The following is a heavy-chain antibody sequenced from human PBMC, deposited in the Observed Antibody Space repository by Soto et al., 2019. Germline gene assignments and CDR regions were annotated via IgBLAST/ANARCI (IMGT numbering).Heavy chain of an antibody. CDR3: AKENWKGFGAFDI. D-gene: IGHD1-1*01. J-gene: IGHJ3*02. CDR1: GITFSSYA. CDR2: IIGSGGST. Sequence: VQLLESGGGLVQPGGSLRLSCAASGITFSSYAMSWVRQAPGKGLEWVSAIIGSGGSTYYADSVKGRFTISRDNSKNTLYLQMNSLRAEDTAVSYCAKENWKGFGAFDIWGQGTMVTVSS. V-gene: IGHV3-23*01.